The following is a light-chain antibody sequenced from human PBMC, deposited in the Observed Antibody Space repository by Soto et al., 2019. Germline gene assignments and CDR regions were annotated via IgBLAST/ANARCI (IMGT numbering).Light chain of an antibody. CDR2: EVA. V-gene: IGLV2-14*01. CDR3: SSFSSGSSLVL. J-gene: IGLJ2*01. Sequence: QSVLTQPASVSGSLGRSITISCSGTASDVGGYKYVSWYQQSPGKAPKLMIYEVANRPSGISNRFSGSKSSNTASLTISGLQAEDEADYYCSSFSSGSSLVLFGGGTQLTVL. CDR1: ASDVGGYKY.